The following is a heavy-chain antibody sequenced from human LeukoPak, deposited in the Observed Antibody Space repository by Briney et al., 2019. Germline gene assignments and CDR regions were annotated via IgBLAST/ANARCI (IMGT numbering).Heavy chain of an antibody. V-gene: IGHV1-24*01. CDR1: GYTLTELS. J-gene: IGHJ4*02. CDR2: FDPEDGET. CDR3: ATVPYSGSYYELDY. D-gene: IGHD1-26*01. Sequence: GASVTVSCKVSGYTLTELSMHWERQAPGKGREWMGGFDPEDGETIYAQKFQGRVTMTEDTSTDTAYMELSSLRSEDTAVYYCATVPYSGSYYELDYWGQGTLVTVSS.